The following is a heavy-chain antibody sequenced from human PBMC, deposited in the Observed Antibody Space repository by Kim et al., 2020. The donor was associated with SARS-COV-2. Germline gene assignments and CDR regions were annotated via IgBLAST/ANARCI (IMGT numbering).Heavy chain of an antibody. CDR2: LYSAGAT. CDR1: GFIVSDNS. Sequence: GGSLRLSCAASGFIVSDNSMTWVRQAPGKGLEWVSTLYSAGATYYAESVRGRFTISRDTSKNTMFLQMNSLRAEDSAVYYCARGFVGSSGSDWGWGTLLT. J-gene: IGHJ1*01. D-gene: IGHD3-10*01. V-gene: IGHV3-53*01. CDR3: ARGFVGSSGSD.